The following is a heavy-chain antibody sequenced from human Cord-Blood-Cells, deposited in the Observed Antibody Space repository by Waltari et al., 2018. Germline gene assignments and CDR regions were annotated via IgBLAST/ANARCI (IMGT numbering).Heavy chain of an antibody. V-gene: IGHV4-34*01. D-gene: IGHD5-12*01. CDR3: ARALPRGWLRLGGWFDP. CDR1: GGSFSGHS. CDR2: IHHSGST. J-gene: IGHJ5*02. Sequence: QVQLQQWGAGLLKHSETLSLTCAVYGGSFSGHSWRCIRPPPGKGLEWIGEIHHSGSTNYNPSLKSRVTISVDTSKNQFSLKLSSVTAADTAVYYCARALPRGWLRLGGWFDPWGQGTLVTVSS.